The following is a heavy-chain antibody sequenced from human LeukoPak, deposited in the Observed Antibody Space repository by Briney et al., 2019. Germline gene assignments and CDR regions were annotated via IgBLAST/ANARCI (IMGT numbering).Heavy chain of an antibody. CDR3: ARAQVGAPTDY. V-gene: IGHV3-74*01. J-gene: IGHJ4*02. D-gene: IGHD1-26*01. Sequence: LRLSCVASGFWFSRYALYGVDPAPPWGRVGVLRVHSDGNNISSEDSVKGRFTISRDNAKNTLYLQMNSLRAEDTAVYYCARAQVGAPTDYWGQGTLVTVSS. CDR1: GFWFSRYA. CDR2: VHSDGNNI.